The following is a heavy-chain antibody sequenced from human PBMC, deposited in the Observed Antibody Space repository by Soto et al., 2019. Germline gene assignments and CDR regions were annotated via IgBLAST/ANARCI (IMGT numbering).Heavy chain of an antibody. Sequence: GGSLRLSCTASEFTFSSHAMSLVRQAPGKGLEWVSGISGSAYSTYYADSVEGRFTISRDNSKSTLYLQINSLRADDTAVYYCAKDTQSWGQGTKVTVSS. CDR2: ISGSAYST. CDR1: EFTFSSHA. V-gene: IGHV3-23*01. J-gene: IGHJ5*02. CDR3: AKDTQS.